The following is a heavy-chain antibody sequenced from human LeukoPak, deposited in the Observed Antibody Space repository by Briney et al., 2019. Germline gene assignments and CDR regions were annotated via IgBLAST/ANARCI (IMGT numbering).Heavy chain of an antibody. V-gene: IGHV1-18*01. CDR2: ISAYNGNT. CDR1: GGTFSSYA. J-gene: IGHJ3*02. Sequence: ASVKVSCKASGGTFSSYAISWVRQAPGQGLEWMGWISAYNGNTNYAQKLQGRVTMTTDTSTSTAYMELRSLRSDDTAVYYCARVLSSPADAFDIWGQGTMVTVSS. CDR3: ARVLSSPADAFDI. D-gene: IGHD6-13*01.